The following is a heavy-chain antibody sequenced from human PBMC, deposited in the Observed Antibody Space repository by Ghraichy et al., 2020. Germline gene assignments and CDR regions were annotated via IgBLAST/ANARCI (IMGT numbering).Heavy chain of an antibody. Sequence: GGSLRLSCAASGFTFSSYAMHWVRQAPGKGLEWVAVISYDGSNKYYADSVKGRFTISRDNSKNTLYLQMNSLRAEDTAVYYCARDGWSYDERESFDYWGQGTLVTVSS. CDR2: ISYDGSNK. V-gene: IGHV3-30*04. CDR1: GFTFSSYA. CDR3: ARDGWSYDERESFDY. J-gene: IGHJ4*02. D-gene: IGHD1-26*01.